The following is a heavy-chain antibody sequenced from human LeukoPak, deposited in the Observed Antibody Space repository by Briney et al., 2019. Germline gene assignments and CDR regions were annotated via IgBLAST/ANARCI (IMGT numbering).Heavy chain of an antibody. J-gene: IGHJ4*02. CDR3: ARSTSSGWYPPYYFDY. Sequence: ASVKVSCKASGYTFTGYYMHWVRQAPGQGLEWMGWINPNSGGTNYAQKFQRRVTMTRDKSISTAYMELSRLRSDDTDVYYCARSTSSGWYPPYYFDYWGPGTLVTVSS. CDR2: INPNSGGT. D-gene: IGHD6-19*01. CDR1: GYTFTGYY. V-gene: IGHV1-2*02.